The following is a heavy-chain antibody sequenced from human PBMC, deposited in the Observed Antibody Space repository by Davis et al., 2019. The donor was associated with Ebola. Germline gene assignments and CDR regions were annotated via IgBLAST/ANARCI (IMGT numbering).Heavy chain of an antibody. D-gene: IGHD6-19*01. CDR2: ISSSGSTTSTK. Sequence: GGSLRLSCAATGFLFNTYSMHWVRQAPGKGLEWLAFISSSGSTTSTKYYADSVRGRFTISRDNARNVVFLQMNSLRGGDTAVYFCARGAVESSAWGLWGPGTQVTV. J-gene: IGHJ1*01. CDR1: GFLFNTYS. V-gene: IGHV3-48*04. CDR3: ARGAVESSAWGL.